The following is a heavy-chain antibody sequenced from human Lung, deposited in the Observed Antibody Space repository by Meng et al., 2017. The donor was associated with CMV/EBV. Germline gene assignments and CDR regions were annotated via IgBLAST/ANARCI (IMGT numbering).Heavy chain of an antibody. D-gene: IGHD1-14*01. CDR2: VVYSGTT. V-gene: IGHV4-39*01. CDR3: ARHHHSPTFDY. Sequence: ESGPVLGKPSGTLCWTPGVLVGYIRSTSYYWAWIRQPPGEVLEWIGSVVYSGTTYYTSSLKSRVSISVDTSKNQFSLKLSSVTAADTAVYYCARHHHSPTFDYWGQGTLVTVSS. J-gene: IGHJ4*02. CDR1: VGYIRSTSYY.